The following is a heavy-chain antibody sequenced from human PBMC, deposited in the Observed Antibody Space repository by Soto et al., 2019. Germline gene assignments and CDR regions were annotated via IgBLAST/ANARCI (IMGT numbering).Heavy chain of an antibody. CDR3: ATRSKLLSPDY. CDR1: GGSISISTYY. J-gene: IGHJ4*02. Sequence: QLQLQESGPGLVKPSETLSLTCTVSGGSISISTYYWGWIRQPPGKGLQWIGNIYYTGSTYYSPSLRSRVTISVDTSKNQFSLKLSSVTGADTAVYYCATRSKLLSPDYWGQGTLVTVSS. CDR2: IYYTGST. D-gene: IGHD1-26*01. V-gene: IGHV4-39*01.